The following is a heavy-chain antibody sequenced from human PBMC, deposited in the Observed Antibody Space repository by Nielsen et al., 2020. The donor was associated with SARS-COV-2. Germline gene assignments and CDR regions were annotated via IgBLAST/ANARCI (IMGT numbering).Heavy chain of an antibody. CDR3: ARGTGTVAGTIDY. CDR1: GFTFSSYA. CDR2: ISYDGSNK. J-gene: IGHJ4*02. Sequence: GESLKISCAASGFTFSSYAMHWVRQAPGKGLEWVAVISYDGSNKYYADSVKGRFTISRDNSKNTLYLQMNSLRAEDTAVYYCARGTGTVAGTIDYWGQGALVTVSS. V-gene: IGHV3-30-3*01. D-gene: IGHD6-19*01.